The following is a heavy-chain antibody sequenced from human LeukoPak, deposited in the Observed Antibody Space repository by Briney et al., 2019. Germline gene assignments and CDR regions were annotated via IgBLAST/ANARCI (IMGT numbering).Heavy chain of an antibody. CDR1: GFTPWGHW. CDR2: SNSDGGRT. CDR3: AKDWPYRGHYYYFEY. J-gene: IGHJ4*02. Sequence: GGGLRLSCGASGFTPWGHWMRWVRQAPGGGGGWGSRSNSDGGRTSYTDSVKGRVSLSRDNAKNTLHLQMHSLSAEDTAVYYCAKDWPYRGHYYYFEYWGQGTLVTVSS. V-gene: IGHV3-74*01. D-gene: IGHD1-26*01.